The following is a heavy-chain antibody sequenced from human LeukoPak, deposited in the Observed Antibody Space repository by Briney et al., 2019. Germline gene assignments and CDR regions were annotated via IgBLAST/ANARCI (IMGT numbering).Heavy chain of an antibody. V-gene: IGHV3-9*01. Sequence: GGSLRLSCAASGFTFDDYAMHWVRQAPGKGLEWVSGISWNSGSIGYADSVKGRFTISRDNAKNSLYLQMNSLRAEDTAVYYCAREGYYGSESYGAFDIWGQGTMFTVSS. CDR2: ISWNSGSI. D-gene: IGHD3-10*01. CDR3: AREGYYGSESYGAFDI. J-gene: IGHJ3*02. CDR1: GFTFDDYA.